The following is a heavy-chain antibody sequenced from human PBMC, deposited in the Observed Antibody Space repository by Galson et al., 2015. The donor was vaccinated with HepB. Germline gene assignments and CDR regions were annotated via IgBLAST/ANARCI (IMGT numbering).Heavy chain of an antibody. CDR1: GYAFTSYA. CDR2: INAGNGNT. D-gene: IGHD6-19*01. Sequence: SVKVSCKASGYAFTSYAMHWVRQAPGQRLEWMGWINAGNGNTKYSQKFQGRVTITRDTSASTAYMELSSLRSEDTAVYYCSGVAVAGSDYYGMDVWGQGTTVTVSS. J-gene: IGHJ6*02. CDR3: SGVAVAGSDYYGMDV. V-gene: IGHV1-3*01.